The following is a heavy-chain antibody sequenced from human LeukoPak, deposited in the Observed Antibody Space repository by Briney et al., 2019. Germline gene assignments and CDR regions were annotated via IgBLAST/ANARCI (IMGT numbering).Heavy chain of an antibody. J-gene: IGHJ6*03. Sequence: SETLSLTCTVSGDSISSGFFWGWIRQSPGTGLEWIGSVYRTGNTYYKPSLKSRVTISVDTSLNQFSLILTSVTAADTGVYYCARLRVQQLASSYYMDVWGKGTTVTVSS. CDR1: GDSISSGFF. V-gene: IGHV4-38-2*02. D-gene: IGHD6-13*01. CDR2: VYRTGNT. CDR3: ARLRVQQLASSYYMDV.